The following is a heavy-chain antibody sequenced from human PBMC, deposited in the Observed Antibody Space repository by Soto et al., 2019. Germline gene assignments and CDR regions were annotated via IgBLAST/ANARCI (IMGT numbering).Heavy chain of an antibody. CDR3: ARDVGGYRNGWLADFGGCDY. CDR1: GYSFISYY. D-gene: IGHD6-19*01. CDR2: INPNGDTT. V-gene: IGHV1-46*01. Sequence: QVQLVQSGAEVKKPGASVKVSCKASGYSFISYYIHWVRQAPGQGLEWMGLINPNGDTTTYAQKFVGRLSVTRDTSTTTVHMGLSGLTSEDTAIYYCARDVGGYRNGWLADFGGCDYWGRGALVTVSS. J-gene: IGHJ4*02.